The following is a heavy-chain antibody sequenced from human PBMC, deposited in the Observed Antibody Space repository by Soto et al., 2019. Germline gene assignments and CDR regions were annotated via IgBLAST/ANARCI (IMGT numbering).Heavy chain of an antibody. CDR1: GFTFSNYA. CDR3: ARRSSGWYFDY. CDR2: ISGSGGST. V-gene: IGHV3-23*01. J-gene: IGHJ4*02. Sequence: EVQLLESGGGLVQPGGSLRLSCAAPGFTFSNYAMNWVRQDPGKGLEWVSVISGSGGSTSYADSVKGRFTLYRYNSKNTLHLQMNSLRGEDTAVYYCARRSSGWYFDYWGQGTLVTVSS. D-gene: IGHD6-19*01.